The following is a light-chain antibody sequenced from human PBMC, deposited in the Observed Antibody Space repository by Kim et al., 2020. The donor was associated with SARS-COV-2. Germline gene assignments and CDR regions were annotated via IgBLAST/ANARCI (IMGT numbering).Light chain of an antibody. CDR3: QAWDSSTYYV. CDR1: NLGDKY. V-gene: IGLV3-1*01. CDR2: QDS. J-gene: IGLJ1*01. Sequence: VAPGQTASITCSGDNLGDKYACWYQQKPGQSPVLVIYQDSKRPSGIPERFSGSNSGNTATLTISGTQALDEADYYCQAWDSSTYYVFGTGTKVTVL.